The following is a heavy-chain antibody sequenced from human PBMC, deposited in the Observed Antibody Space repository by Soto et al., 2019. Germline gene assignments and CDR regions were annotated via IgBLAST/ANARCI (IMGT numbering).Heavy chain of an antibody. V-gene: IGHV4-59*01. CDR1: GGSFSPNY. Sequence: SETLSLTCTVSGGSFSPNYWSWIRQPPGKGLEWIGYIYSSGSTHYNPSLQNRVTISIDTSKNQVSLKVNSVTAADTAVYYCARDHPHSYGVYYFDYWGQGTPVTVPQ. J-gene: IGHJ4*02. CDR3: ARDHPHSYGVYYFDY. D-gene: IGHD5-18*01. CDR2: IYSSGST.